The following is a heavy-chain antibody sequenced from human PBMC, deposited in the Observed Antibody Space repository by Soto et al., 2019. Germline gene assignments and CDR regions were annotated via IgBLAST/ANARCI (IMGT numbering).Heavy chain of an antibody. CDR1: GCTFSNFA. CDR3: AKDIVAVGGYETFDF. D-gene: IGHD5-12*01. J-gene: IGHJ4*02. V-gene: IGHV3-23*01. CDR2: ISGSGGST. Sequence: EVQLSQSGGGLVQPGGSLRLSCAASGCTFSNFAMRWVRQAPGKGLEWVSDISGSGGSTYYAESVKGRFTISRDNSKNTLFLQMNSLRVEDTAVYYCAKDIVAVGGYETFDFWGQGTMVTVSS.